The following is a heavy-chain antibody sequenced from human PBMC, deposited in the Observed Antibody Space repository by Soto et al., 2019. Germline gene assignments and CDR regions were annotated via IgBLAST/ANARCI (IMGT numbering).Heavy chain of an antibody. Sequence: GGSLRLSCAASGFPFSTYAMSWVRRAPGKGLEWVSGISTGGGSTYFADSVKGRFTISRDNSRNTLFLQMSSLRVEDTAVYYCAKSPGSSGYSKYFQDWGQGTLVTVSS. J-gene: IGHJ1*01. V-gene: IGHV3-23*01. CDR2: ISTGGGST. D-gene: IGHD6-13*01. CDR1: GFPFSTYA. CDR3: AKSPGSSGYSKYFQD.